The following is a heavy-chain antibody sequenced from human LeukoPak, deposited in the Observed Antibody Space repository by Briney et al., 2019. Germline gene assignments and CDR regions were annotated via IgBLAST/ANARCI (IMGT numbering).Heavy chain of an antibody. D-gene: IGHD5-24*01. J-gene: IGHJ4*02. CDR2: IYPGDSDT. CDR3: ARRRGDGYNSPFDY. V-gene: IGHV5-51*01. Sequence: GESLKISCKGSGYSFNNYWIGWVRQMPGKGLEWMGNIYPGDSDTRCSPSFQGQVTISADKSISTAYLQWSSLKASDTAMYYCARRRGDGYNSPFDYWGQGTLVTVSS. CDR1: GYSFNNYW.